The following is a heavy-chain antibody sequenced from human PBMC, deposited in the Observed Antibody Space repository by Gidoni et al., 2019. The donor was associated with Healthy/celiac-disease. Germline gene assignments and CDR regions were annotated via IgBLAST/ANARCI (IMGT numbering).Heavy chain of an antibody. CDR1: GFTFSSYS. Sequence: EVQLVESGGGLVKPGGSLRLSCAASGFTFSSYSMNWVRQAPGKGLEWVSSISSSSSYIYYADSVKGRFTISRDNAKNSLYLQMNSLRAEDTAVYYCARDRGKRSPFDYWGQGTLVTVSS. D-gene: IGHD3-10*01. J-gene: IGHJ4*02. CDR2: ISSSSSYI. V-gene: IGHV3-21*01. CDR3: ARDRGKRSPFDY.